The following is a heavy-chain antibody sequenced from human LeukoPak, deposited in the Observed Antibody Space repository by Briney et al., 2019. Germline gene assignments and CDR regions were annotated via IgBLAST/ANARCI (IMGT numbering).Heavy chain of an antibody. V-gene: IGHV1-2*02. CDR1: GYTFTGYY. Sequence: ASVKVSCKASGYTFTGYYMHWVRQAPGQGLEWMGWINPNSGGTNYAQKFQGRVTMTRDTSISTAYMELSRLRSDDTAVYYCARVASIGAIGDHWGQGTLVTVSS. CDR2: INPNSGGT. J-gene: IGHJ4*02. CDR3: ARVASIGAIGDH. D-gene: IGHD6-6*01.